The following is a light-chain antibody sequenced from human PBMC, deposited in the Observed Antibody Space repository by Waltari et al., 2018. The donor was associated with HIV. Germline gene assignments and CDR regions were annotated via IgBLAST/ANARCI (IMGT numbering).Light chain of an antibody. CDR3: QSYDSRLSGSV. Sequence: QSALTQPPSVSGAPGQRVPISCTGTSSHIGPGYAVHWYQQLPGTAPKLLIYANTNRPSGVPDRFSGSKSGTSASLAITGLQAEDEADYYCQSYDSRLSGSVFGGGTKLTVL. J-gene: IGLJ3*02. V-gene: IGLV1-40*01. CDR2: ANT. CDR1: SSHIGPGYA.